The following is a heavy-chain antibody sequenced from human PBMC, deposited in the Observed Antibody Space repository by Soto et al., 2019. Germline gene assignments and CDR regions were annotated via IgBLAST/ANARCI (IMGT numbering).Heavy chain of an antibody. CDR3: ARGRLEGRGQYSFYYYGLDV. D-gene: IGHD1-1*01. Sequence: QVQLQESGPGLVKPSETLSLTCTVSGDSLSSYYWSWIRQPPGKGLEWIGYIYYSGSTNYNPSLESRVTIFLDTSKNQVSRKVSSLTAADTAVYFCARGRLEGRGQYSFYYYGLDVWGQGTTVTVSS. CDR2: IYYSGST. J-gene: IGHJ6*02. CDR1: GDSLSSYY. V-gene: IGHV4-59*01.